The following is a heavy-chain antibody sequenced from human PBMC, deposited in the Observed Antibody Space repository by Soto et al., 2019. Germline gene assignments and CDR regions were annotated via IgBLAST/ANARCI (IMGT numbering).Heavy chain of an antibody. J-gene: IGHJ4*02. Sequence: QVQLVQSGAEVKKPGASVRVSCKASGYSFTSYAMHWVRQAPGQRLEWMGWINAGNGNTKYSQKFQGRVTITRDTSASTAYMELSSLRSEDTAVYYCTRDRPVTEYDDRRYFDYWGQGTLVTVSS. CDR2: INAGNGNT. D-gene: IGHD3-22*01. CDR3: TRDRPVTEYDDRRYFDY. CDR1: GYSFTSYA. V-gene: IGHV1-3*01.